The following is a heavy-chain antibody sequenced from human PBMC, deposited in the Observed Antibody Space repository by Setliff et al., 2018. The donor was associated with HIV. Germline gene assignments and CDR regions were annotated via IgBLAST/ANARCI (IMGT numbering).Heavy chain of an antibody. CDR2: INPNSGGT. D-gene: IGHD6-19*01. CDR1: GYIFTDYY. J-gene: IGHJ4*02. V-gene: IGHV1-2*06. Sequence: ASVKVSCKASGYIFTDYYMHWVRQAPGQELGWMGRINPNSGGTNYAQKFQGRVTMTRDTSISTAYTELSSLRSEDTASYYCARTLGSSGWYKTFDYWGQGTLVTVSS. CDR3: ARTLGSSGWYKTFDY.